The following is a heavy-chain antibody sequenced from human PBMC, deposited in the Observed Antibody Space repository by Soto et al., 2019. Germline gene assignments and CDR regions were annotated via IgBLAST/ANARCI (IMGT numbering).Heavy chain of an antibody. V-gene: IGHV4-61*01. Sequence: SETLSLTCTVSGGSVSSDTHYWSWIRQPPGKRLEWIGFIYPSGSTNYNPSLKSRVTMSADTSKNQFSLKLRSVIVADTAVYHCARFVRSCSGTTCYTRADVWGQGTTVTVSS. CDR2: IYPSGST. CDR3: ARFVRSCSGTTCYTRADV. D-gene: IGHD2-2*02. J-gene: IGHJ6*02. CDR1: GGSVSSDTHY.